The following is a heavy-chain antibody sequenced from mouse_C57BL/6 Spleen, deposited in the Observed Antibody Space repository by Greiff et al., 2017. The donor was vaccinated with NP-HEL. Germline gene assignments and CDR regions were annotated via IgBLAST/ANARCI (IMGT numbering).Heavy chain of an antibody. CDR3: ARSGGPYYGPSWGAY. V-gene: IGHV1-53*01. D-gene: IGHD1-2*01. J-gene: IGHJ3*01. CDR1: GYTFTSYW. CDR2: INPSNGGT. Sequence: LQQPGTELVKPGASVKLSCKASGYTFTSYWMHWVKQRPGQGLEWIGNINPSNGGTNYNEKFKSKATLTVDKSSSTAYMQLSSLTSEDSAVYYCARSGGPYYGPSWGAYWGQGTLVTVSA.